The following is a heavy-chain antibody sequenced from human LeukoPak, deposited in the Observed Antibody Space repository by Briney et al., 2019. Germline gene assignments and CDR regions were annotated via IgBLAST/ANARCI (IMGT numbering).Heavy chain of an antibody. J-gene: IGHJ6*02. Sequence: SQTLSLTCAISGDTVSSNTAAWNWIRQSPSRGLEWLGRTYYRSKWNNDYAVSVQNRVTINPDTSKNQFSLQLKSATPEDTAVYYCTRQRSTSTDYYGMDVWGQGTTVTVSS. V-gene: IGHV6-1*01. CDR3: TRQRSTSTDYYGMDV. CDR2: TYYRSKWNN. CDR1: GDTVSSNTAA. D-gene: IGHD6-6*01.